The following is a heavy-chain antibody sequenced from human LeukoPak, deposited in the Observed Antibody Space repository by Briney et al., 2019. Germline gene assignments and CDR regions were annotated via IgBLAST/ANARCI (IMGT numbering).Heavy chain of an antibody. CDR2: IIDTGGST. CDR3: VRDYENLTGSKTRFHY. J-gene: IGHJ4*02. Sequence: GGSLRLSCAASGFTFSSYAMNWVRQAPGKGLEWVSSIIDTGGSTYYADSVKGRFTISRDNSKNTLYLQMNSLRAEDTAVYYCVRDYENLTGSKTRFHYWGQGTLVTVSS. D-gene: IGHD3-9*01. CDR1: GFTFSSYA. V-gene: IGHV3-23*01.